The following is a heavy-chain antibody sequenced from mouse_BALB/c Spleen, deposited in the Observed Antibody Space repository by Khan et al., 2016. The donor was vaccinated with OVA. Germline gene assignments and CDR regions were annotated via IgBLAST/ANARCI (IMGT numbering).Heavy chain of an antibody. V-gene: IGHV3-2*02. CDR3: SRSVTITTVVATYFDY. J-gene: IGHJ2*01. D-gene: IGHD1-1*01. Sequence: EVQLQESGPGLVKPSQSLSLTCTVTGYSITSDYAWNWIRRFPGNKLEWMGYLRYSGRTSYNPSLKSRISHTHYTSRTQFFLQLHSLTTQDTSTYYCSRSVTITTVVATYFDYWGQGTTLTVSS. CDR1: GYSITSDYA. CDR2: LRYSGRT.